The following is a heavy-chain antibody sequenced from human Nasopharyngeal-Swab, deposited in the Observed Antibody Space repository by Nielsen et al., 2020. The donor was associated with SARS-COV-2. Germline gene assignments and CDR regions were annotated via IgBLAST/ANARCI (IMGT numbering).Heavy chain of an antibody. J-gene: IGHJ6*02. D-gene: IGHD6-19*01. CDR3: AATLVAGGKGDNYYYGMDV. CDR2: IVVGSGST. Sequence: SVKVSCKASGFTFTSSAVQWVRQARGQRLEWIGWIVVGSGSTNFAQKFKERVIITRDMSTSTAYMALNSLSSEDTAVYYCAATLVAGGKGDNYYYGMDVWGQGTTVTVSS. V-gene: IGHV1-58*01. CDR1: GFTFTSSA.